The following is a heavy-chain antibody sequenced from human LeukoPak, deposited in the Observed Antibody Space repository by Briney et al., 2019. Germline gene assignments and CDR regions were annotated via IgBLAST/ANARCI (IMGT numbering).Heavy chain of an antibody. Sequence: PGGSLRLSCAASGFTFSSYEVNWVRQAPGKGLEWVSYISSSGSTIYYADSVKGRFTISRDNAKNSLYLQMNSLRAEDTAVYYCARNYGDYALGMDVWGKGTTVTVSS. J-gene: IGHJ6*03. CDR3: ARNYGDYALGMDV. CDR2: ISSSGSTI. CDR1: GFTFSSYE. D-gene: IGHD4-17*01. V-gene: IGHV3-48*03.